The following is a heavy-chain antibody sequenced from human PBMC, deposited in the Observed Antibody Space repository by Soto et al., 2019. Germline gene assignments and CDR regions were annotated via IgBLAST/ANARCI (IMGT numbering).Heavy chain of an antibody. V-gene: IGHV1-69*01. CDR2: IIPIFGTA. CDR1: GGTCSSYA. Sequence: QVQLVQSGAEVKKPGSSVKVSCKAAGGTCSSYAISWVRQAPGQGLAWMGGIIPIFGTANYAQKFQGRVTITADESTSTAYMELSSLRSEDTAVYYCARVVPAAIRGYYFDYWGQGTLVTGSS. D-gene: IGHD2-2*02. CDR3: ARVVPAAIRGYYFDY. J-gene: IGHJ4*02.